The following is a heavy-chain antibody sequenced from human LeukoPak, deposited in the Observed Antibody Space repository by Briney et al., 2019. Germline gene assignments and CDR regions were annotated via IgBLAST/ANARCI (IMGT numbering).Heavy chain of an antibody. J-gene: IGHJ4*02. D-gene: IGHD6-13*01. V-gene: IGHV3-23*01. CDR2: ISGSGGGT. CDR1: GFTFSSYA. Sequence: GGSLRLSCAASGFTFSSYAMSWVRQAPGKGLEWVSAISGSGGGTYYADSVKGRFTISRDNSKNTLYLQMNSLRAEDTAVYYCAKENRDSSSWYGQRFNNWGQGTLVTVSS. CDR3: AKENRDSSSWYGQRFNN.